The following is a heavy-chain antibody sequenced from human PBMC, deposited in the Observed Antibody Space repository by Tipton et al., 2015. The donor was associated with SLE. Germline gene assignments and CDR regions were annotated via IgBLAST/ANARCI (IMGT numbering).Heavy chain of an antibody. D-gene: IGHD1-7*01. CDR3: ARGPGRPSENYDAFDI. J-gene: IGHJ3*02. V-gene: IGHV1-18*01. CDR1: GYTFTTYG. Sequence: QSGAEVKKPGASVRVSCKASGYTFTTYGISWVRQAPGQGLEWMGWISTYNGNTNYAQKLQGRVTMTTDTSTSTAYMELRSLRSDDTAVYYCARGPGRPSENYDAFDIWGQGTLVTVSS. CDR2: ISTYNGNT.